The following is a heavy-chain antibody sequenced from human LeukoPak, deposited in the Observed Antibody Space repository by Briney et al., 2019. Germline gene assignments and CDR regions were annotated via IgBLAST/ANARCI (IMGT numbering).Heavy chain of an antibody. V-gene: IGHV3-23*01. CDR2: ISGSGGST. CDR1: GSTFSSYA. CDR3: AKDKSITMIVVVITGWDY. Sequence: PGGSLRLSCAASGSTFSSYAMSWVRQAPGKGLEWVSAISGSGGSTYYADSVKGRFTISRDNSKNTLYLQMNSLRAEDTAVYYCAKDKSITMIVVVITGWDYWGQGTLVTVSS. D-gene: IGHD3-22*01. J-gene: IGHJ4*02.